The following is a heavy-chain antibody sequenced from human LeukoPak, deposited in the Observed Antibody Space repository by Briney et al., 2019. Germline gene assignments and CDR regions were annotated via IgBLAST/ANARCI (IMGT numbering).Heavy chain of an antibody. V-gene: IGHV6-1*01. D-gene: IGHD5-18*01. CDR1: GDSVSSNSAA. CDR2: TFYRSKWYN. Sequence: SQTLSFTCALSGDSVSSNSAAWNWIRQSPSRGLEWLGRTFYRSKWYNNYAVSVKGRITINPDTSKNQFSLQLSSVTAADTAVYYCARDQGVTAYAEYFQHWGQRTLVTVSS. CDR3: ARDQGVTAYAEYFQH. J-gene: IGHJ1*01.